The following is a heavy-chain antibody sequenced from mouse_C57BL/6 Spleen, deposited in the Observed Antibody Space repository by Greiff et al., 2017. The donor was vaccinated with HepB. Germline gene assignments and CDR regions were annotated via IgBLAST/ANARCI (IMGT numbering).Heavy chain of an antibody. CDR1: GYAFSSSW. Sequence: QVQLQQSGPELVKPGASVKISCKASGYAFSSSWMYWVKQRPGKGLEWIGRIYPGDGDTNYNGKFKGKATLTADKSPSTAYMQLSSLTSEDAAVYFCTRKVDYWGQGTTLTVSS. D-gene: IGHD2-14*01. J-gene: IGHJ2*01. CDR2: IYPGDGDT. V-gene: IGHV1-82*01. CDR3: TRKVDY.